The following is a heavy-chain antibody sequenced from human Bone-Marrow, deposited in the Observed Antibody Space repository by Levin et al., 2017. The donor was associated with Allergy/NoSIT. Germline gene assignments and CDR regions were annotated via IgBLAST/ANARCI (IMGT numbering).Heavy chain of an antibody. CDR1: GGPISRNDYY. Sequence: SETLSLTCSVSGGPISRNDYYWSWIRQPPGKGLEWIGYTFYSGSTFYNPSLKSRLTISVDAAKTQFFLKLSSVTAADTAVYYCARGGGNTSGYFGVDYYYGLAVWGQGTTVTVSS. J-gene: IGHJ6*02. D-gene: IGHD5-18*01. V-gene: IGHV4-30-4*01. CDR3: ARGGGNTSGYFGVDYYYGLAV. CDR2: TFYSGST.